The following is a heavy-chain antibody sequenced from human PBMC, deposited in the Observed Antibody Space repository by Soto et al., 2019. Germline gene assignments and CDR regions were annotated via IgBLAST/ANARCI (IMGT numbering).Heavy chain of an antibody. J-gene: IGHJ4*02. Sequence: PSETLSLTCTVSGGSVSSGSYYWSWIRQPPGKGLEWIGYIYYSGSTNYNPSLKSRVTISVDTSKNQFSLKLSPVTAADTAVYYCARAKYDFWSGYYTPGYFDYWGQGTLVTGSS. CDR3: ARAKYDFWSGYYTPGYFDY. CDR2: IYYSGST. CDR1: GGSVSSGSYY. V-gene: IGHV4-61*01. D-gene: IGHD3-3*01.